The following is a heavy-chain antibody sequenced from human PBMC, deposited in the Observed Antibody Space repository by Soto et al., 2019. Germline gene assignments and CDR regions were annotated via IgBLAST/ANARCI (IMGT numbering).Heavy chain of an antibody. D-gene: IGHD5-12*01. CDR1: GFTFSSYS. J-gene: IGHJ3*02. V-gene: IGHV3-48*01. Sequence: PGGSLRLSCAASGFTFSSYSMNWVRQAPGKGLEWVSYISSSSSTIYYADSVKGRFTISRDNAKNSLYLQMNSLRGEDTAVYYCARERVDIVAHDAFDIWGQGTMVTVSS. CDR3: ARERVDIVAHDAFDI. CDR2: ISSSSSTI.